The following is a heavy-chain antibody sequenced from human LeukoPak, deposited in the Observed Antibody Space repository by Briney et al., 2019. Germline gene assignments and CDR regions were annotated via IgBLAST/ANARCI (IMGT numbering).Heavy chain of an antibody. CDR1: GDSVSSNSSA. CDR2: TYYTSKWYN. J-gene: IGHJ4*02. CDR3: AGTGIYYDSSGYRDY. D-gene: IGHD3-22*01. V-gene: IGHV6-1*01. Sequence: SQTLSFTSAISGDSVSSNSSAWNWIRQSPSRGLEWLGRTYYTSKWYNDYAVSVKSRITINPDTSKNQFSLKLSSVTAADTAVYYCAGTGIYYDSSGYRDYWGQGTLVTVSS.